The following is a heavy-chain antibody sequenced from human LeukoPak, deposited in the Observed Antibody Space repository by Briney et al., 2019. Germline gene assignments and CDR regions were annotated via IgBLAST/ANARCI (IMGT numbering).Heavy chain of an antibody. CDR3: AKSSTYYDILTGLNWFDP. V-gene: IGHV3-7*03. CDR2: IKQDGSEK. J-gene: IGHJ5*02. CDR1: GFTFSSYW. Sequence: GGSLRLSCAASGFTFSSYWVSWVRQAPGKGLEWVANIKQDGSEKYYVDSVKGRFTISRDNSKNTLYLQMNSLRAEDTAVYYCAKSSTYYDILTGLNWFDPWGQGTLVTASS. D-gene: IGHD3-9*01.